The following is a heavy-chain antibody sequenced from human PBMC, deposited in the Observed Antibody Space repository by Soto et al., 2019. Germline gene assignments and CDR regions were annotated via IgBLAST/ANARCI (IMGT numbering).Heavy chain of an antibody. Sequence: GGSLRLSCAASGFTFSSYSMNWVRQAPGKGLEWVSSISSSSSYIYYADTVKGQFTISRDNAKNSLYLKINSMRAEDTALYYCASRVPGSGYDSGGYDYWGQGTLVTVSS. D-gene: IGHD5-12*01. CDR2: ISSSSSYI. J-gene: IGHJ4*02. V-gene: IGHV3-21*01. CDR3: ASRVPGSGYDSGGYDY. CDR1: GFTFSSYS.